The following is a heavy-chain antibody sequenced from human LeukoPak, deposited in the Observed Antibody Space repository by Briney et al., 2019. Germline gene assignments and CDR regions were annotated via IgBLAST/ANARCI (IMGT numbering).Heavy chain of an antibody. J-gene: IGHJ4*02. CDR3: TRGKWELLPFDC. Sequence: GGSLRLSCAASGFTFNGHAMHWVRQAPGKGLEYVSGISGDGGRTYYANSVKGRFTISRDNAKNTLYLQMDSLRAEDTAVYYCTRGKWELLPFDCWGQGTLVTVSS. V-gene: IGHV3-64*01. CDR1: GFTFNGHA. D-gene: IGHD1-26*01. CDR2: ISGDGGRT.